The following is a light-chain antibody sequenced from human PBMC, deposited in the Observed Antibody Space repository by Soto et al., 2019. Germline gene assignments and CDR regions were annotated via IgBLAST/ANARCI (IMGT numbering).Light chain of an antibody. CDR1: QGISSY. J-gene: IGKJ5*01. CDR2: AAS. Sequence: IQLTQTPSSLCACVGDRVTITCRASQGISSYLAWYQQKPGKAPKLLIYAASTLQSGVPSRFSGSGSGTEFTLTISSPQPEDFVTHYCQQLNSYPPAFGQGTRLEIK. V-gene: IGKV1-9*01. CDR3: QQLNSYPPA.